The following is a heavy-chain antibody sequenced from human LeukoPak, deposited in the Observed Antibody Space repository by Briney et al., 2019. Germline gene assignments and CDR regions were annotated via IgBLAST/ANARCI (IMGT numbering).Heavy chain of an antibody. D-gene: IGHD3-22*01. J-gene: IGHJ6*02. CDR3: ASPYYDTRGSNGYYNMDV. Sequence: GGSLRLSCAASGFTFSSYAMHWVRQAPGKGLEWVAVISYDGSNKYYADSVKGRFTISRDNSKNTLYLQMNSLRAEDTAVYYCASPYYDTRGSNGYYNMDVWGQGTTVIVSS. CDR1: GFTFSSYA. V-gene: IGHV3-30-3*01. CDR2: ISYDGSNK.